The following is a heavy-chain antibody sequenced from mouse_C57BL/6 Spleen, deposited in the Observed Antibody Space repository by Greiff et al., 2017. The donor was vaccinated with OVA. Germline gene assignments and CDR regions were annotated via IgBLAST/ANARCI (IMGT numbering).Heavy chain of an antibody. J-gene: IGHJ2*01. Sequence: QVQLQQPGAELVKPGASVKLSCKASGYTFTSYWMQWVKQRPGQGLEWIGEIDPSDSYTNYNQKFKGKATLTVDTSSSTAYMQLSSLTSEDSAVYYCARLVYGNYGGYWGQGTTLTVSS. CDR3: ARLVYGNYGGY. CDR2: IDPSDSYT. D-gene: IGHD2-1*01. V-gene: IGHV1-50*01. CDR1: GYTFTSYW.